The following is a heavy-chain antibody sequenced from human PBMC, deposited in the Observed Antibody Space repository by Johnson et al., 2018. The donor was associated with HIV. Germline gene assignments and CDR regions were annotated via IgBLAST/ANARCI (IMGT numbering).Heavy chain of an antibody. CDR2: ISRSGSSI. CDR1: GFTFSDDY. V-gene: IGHV3-11*04. J-gene: IGHJ3*02. CDR3: ARAPPYYGGYSVSDAFDI. Sequence: QVQLVESGGGLVKPGGSLRLSCAASGFTFSDDYMSWIRQAPGKGLEWVSYISRSGSSITYADSVTGRFTISRDTTKNSLYLQMNSLRAEDTAVYDCARAPPYYGGYSVSDAFDIWGQGTMVTVYS. D-gene: IGHD3-22*01.